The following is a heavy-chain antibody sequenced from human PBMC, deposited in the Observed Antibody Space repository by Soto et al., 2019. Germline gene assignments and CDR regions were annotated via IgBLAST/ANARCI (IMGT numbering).Heavy chain of an antibody. CDR2: MNPDTGYT. CDR1: GYSFISSE. J-gene: IGHJ4*02. CDR3: TSRRDWTAVDPFDY. V-gene: IGHV1-8*01. Sequence: ASVKVSCKASGYSFISSEINWVRQATGQGLEWVGQMNPDTGYTESAGKFQGRVTMTRDISSNTAYLELSGLASDDTAVYYCTSRRDWTAVDPFDYWGLGTLVTVSS. D-gene: IGHD5-18*01.